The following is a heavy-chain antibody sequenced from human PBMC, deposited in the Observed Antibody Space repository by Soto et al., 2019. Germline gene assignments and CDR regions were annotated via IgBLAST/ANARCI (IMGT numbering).Heavy chain of an antibody. D-gene: IGHD6-6*01. J-gene: IGHJ6*04. CDR1: GFTFSSYE. CDR2: ISSSGSTI. V-gene: IGHV3-48*03. CDR3: ASLPSSIAALDV. Sequence: GGSLRLSCAASGFTFSSYEMNWVRQAPGKGLEWVSYISSSGSTIYYADSVKGRFTISRDNAKNSLYLQMNSLRAEDTAVYYCASLPSSIAALDVWGKGTTVTVSS.